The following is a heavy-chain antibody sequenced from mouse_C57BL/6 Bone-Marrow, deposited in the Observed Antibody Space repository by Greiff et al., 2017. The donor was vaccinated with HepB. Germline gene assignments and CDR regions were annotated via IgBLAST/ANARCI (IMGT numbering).Heavy chain of an antibody. V-gene: IGHV1-72*01. Sequence: VQLQQPGAELVKPGASVKLSCKASGYTFTSYWMHWVKQRPGRGLEWIGRIDPNSGGTKYNEKFKSKATLTVDKPSSTAYMQLSSLTSEDSAVYYCARRDSSGLAWFAYWGQGTLVTVSA. CDR3: ARRDSSGLAWFAY. J-gene: IGHJ3*01. CDR1: GYTFTSYW. CDR2: IDPNSGGT. D-gene: IGHD3-2*02.